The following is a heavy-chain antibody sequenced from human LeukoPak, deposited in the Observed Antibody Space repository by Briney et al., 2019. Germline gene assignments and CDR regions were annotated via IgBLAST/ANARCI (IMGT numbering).Heavy chain of an antibody. J-gene: IGHJ3*01. CDR2: IIPIFGTA. CDR3: ARDRGIQLWLL. D-gene: IGHD5-18*01. Sequence: SVKVSCKASGGTFSSYAISWVRQAPGQGLEWMGGIIPIFGTANYAQKFQGRVTITPDESTSTAYRELSSLKSEDTAVYYCARDRGIQLWLLWGQGTMVTVSS. V-gene: IGHV1-69*13. CDR1: GGTFSSYA.